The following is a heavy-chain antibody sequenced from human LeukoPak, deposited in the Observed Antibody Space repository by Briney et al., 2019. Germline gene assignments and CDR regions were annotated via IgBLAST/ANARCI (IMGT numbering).Heavy chain of an antibody. Sequence: GGSLRLSCAASGFTFSHYAMHWVRQAPGKGLEWVAVISFDGTNKFYADSVKGRFTISRDNSKNALYLQMNSLRAEDTAVYYCARVHRGYSYGRLDYWGQGTLVTVSS. CDR1: GFTFSHYA. J-gene: IGHJ4*02. CDR2: ISFDGTNK. D-gene: IGHD5-18*01. CDR3: ARVHRGYSYGRLDY. V-gene: IGHV3-30*03.